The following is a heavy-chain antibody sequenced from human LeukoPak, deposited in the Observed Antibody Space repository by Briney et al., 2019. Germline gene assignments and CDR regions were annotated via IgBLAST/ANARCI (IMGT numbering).Heavy chain of an antibody. J-gene: IGHJ4*02. V-gene: IGHV1-69*05. D-gene: IGHD3-22*01. CDR3: ARGGSYYYDSSGYYLGY. CDR1: GGTFSSYA. Sequence: AASVKVSCKASGGTFSSYAISWVRQAPGQGLEWMGRIIPIFGTANYAQKFQGRVTITTDESTSTAYMELSSLRSEDTAVYYCARGGSYYYDSSGYYLGYWGQGTLVTVSS. CDR2: IIPIFGTA.